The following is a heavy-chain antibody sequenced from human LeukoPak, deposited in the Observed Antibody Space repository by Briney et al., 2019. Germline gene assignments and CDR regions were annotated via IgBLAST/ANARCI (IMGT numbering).Heavy chain of an antibody. Sequence: GGSLRLSCAASGFTFSSYAMSWVRQAPGKGLEWVSSLSASGSSTAYADSVKGRVTISRDNSKTTLYLQMNSLRADPTAVYYCAKGSLPGDYIPPLHNYFDHWGQGTLVTVSS. V-gene: IGHV3-23*01. J-gene: IGHJ4*02. CDR2: LSASGSST. CDR1: GFTFSSYA. D-gene: IGHD4-17*01. CDR3: AKGSLPGDYIPPLHNYFDH.